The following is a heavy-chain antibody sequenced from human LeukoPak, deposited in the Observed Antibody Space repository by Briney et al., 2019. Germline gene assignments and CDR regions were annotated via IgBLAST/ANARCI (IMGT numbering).Heavy chain of an antibody. CDR3: ARSTYYDILTGYHPRGYYYYMDV. Sequence: PSETLSLTCTVSGFSISSGYFWGWIRQPPGKGLEWIGYIYYSGSTNYNPSLKSRVTISVDTSKNQFSLKLSSVTAADTAVYYCARSTYYDILTGYHPRGYYYYMDVWGKGTTVTVSS. D-gene: IGHD3-9*01. J-gene: IGHJ6*03. CDR1: GFSISSGYF. V-gene: IGHV4-61*01. CDR2: IYYSGST.